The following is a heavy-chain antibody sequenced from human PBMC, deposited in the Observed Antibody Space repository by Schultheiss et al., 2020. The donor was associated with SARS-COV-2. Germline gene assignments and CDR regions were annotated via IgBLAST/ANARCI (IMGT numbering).Heavy chain of an antibody. Sequence: SLKISCAASGFAFSSYDMHWVRQATGKGLEWVSGISWNSGSIGYADSVKGRFTISRDNAKNSLYLQMNSLRAEDTAVYYCARDRTGVMPHWGQGTLVTVSS. J-gene: IGHJ4*02. V-gene: IGHV3-9*01. CDR3: ARDRTGVMPH. D-gene: IGHD3-16*01. CDR1: GFAFSSYD. CDR2: ISWNSGSI.